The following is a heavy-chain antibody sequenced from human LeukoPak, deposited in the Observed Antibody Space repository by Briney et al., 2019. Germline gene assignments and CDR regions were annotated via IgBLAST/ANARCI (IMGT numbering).Heavy chain of an antibody. V-gene: IGHV3-53*01. Sequence: GGSLRLSCAASGFTVSSDYMSWVRQAPGKGLEWVSVIYSGGSTYYADSVKGRFTISRDNSQNTLYLQINSLRAEDTAVYYCAKDRIAVAGTDRFEYFDDWGQGTLVTVSS. CDR2: IYSGGST. CDR1: GFTVSSDY. CDR3: AKDRIAVAGTDRFEYFDD. J-gene: IGHJ4*02. D-gene: IGHD6-19*01.